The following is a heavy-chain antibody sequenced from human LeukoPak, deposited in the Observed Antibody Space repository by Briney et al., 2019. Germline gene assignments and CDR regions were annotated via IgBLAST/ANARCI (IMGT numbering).Heavy chain of an antibody. CDR2: MSYDGSNK. CDR1: GFTLSSYA. V-gene: IGHV3-30-3*01. D-gene: IGHD6-13*01. CDR3: ARDAQSSSWPTNAFDI. Sequence: GGSLRLSCAASGFTLSSYAMHWVRQAPGKGLEWVAVMSYDGSNKYYADSVKGRFTISRDNSKNTLYLQMNSLRAEDTAAYYCARDAQSSSWPTNAFDIWGQGTMVTVSS. J-gene: IGHJ3*02.